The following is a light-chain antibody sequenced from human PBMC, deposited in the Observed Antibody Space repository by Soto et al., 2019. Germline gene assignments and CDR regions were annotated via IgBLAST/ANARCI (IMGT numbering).Light chain of an antibody. V-gene: IGKV3-15*01. Sequence: EIVVTQSAATLSVSPGERASLSCRASQSVSSNLAWYQQKPGQTPRLLIYATSTRATGIPARFSGSGSGTEFTLTISSLQSEDFAVYYCQQYNNWPPITFGQGTRLEIK. CDR3: QQYNNWPPIT. J-gene: IGKJ5*01. CDR2: ATS. CDR1: QSVSSN.